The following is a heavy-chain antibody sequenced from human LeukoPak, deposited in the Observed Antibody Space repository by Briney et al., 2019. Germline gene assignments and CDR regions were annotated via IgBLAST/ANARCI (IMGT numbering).Heavy chain of an antibody. Sequence: PSGTLSLTCAVSSGSISSSTWWSWVRQPPGKGLEWIGEINHSGSTHYTPSLKSRVTISVDTSDNKFSLKMISVTAAGAAVYYCALGYNDIWELWGRGTLVTVSS. V-gene: IGHV4-4*02. CDR3: ALGYNDIWEL. CDR1: SGSISSSTW. D-gene: IGHD5-24*01. CDR2: INHSGST. J-gene: IGHJ4*02.